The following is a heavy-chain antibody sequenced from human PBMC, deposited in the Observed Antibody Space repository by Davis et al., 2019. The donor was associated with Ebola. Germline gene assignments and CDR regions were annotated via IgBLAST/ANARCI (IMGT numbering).Heavy chain of an antibody. V-gene: IGHV3-48*03. CDR1: GFTFHSFA. D-gene: IGHD6-13*01. Sequence: PGGSLRLSCAASGFTFHSFAMNWVRQAPGKGLEWVSYISSSGKTINYADSVKGRFTIARDNAKNTLYLQMNSLRAEDTAVYTAAAGTRLVIWGQGTMVTVSS. CDR2: ISSSGKTI. CDR3: AAGTRLVI. J-gene: IGHJ3*02.